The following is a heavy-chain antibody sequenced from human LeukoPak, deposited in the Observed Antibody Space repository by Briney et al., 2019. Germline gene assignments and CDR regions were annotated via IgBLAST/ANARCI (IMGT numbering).Heavy chain of an antibody. CDR2: INPNSGGT. D-gene: IGHD3-22*01. CDR1: GYTFTGYY. Sequence: GASVKVSCKASGYTFTGYYMHWVRQAPGQGLEWMGWINPNSGGTNYAQKFQGRVTMTRDMSISTAYMELSRLRSDDTAVYYCARDEVLPHTMIVVEGCFDIWGQGTMVTVSS. V-gene: IGHV1-2*02. J-gene: IGHJ3*02. CDR3: ARDEVLPHTMIVVEGCFDI.